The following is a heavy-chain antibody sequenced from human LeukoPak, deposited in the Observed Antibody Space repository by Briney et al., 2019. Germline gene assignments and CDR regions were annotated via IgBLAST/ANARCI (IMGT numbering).Heavy chain of an antibody. Sequence: GGSLRLSCAASGLTFSSYAVSWVRQAPGKGLEWASAISGSGGSTYYADSVKGRFTISRDNSKNTLYLQMNSLRAEDTAIYYCAKDGGGAVAGTGYYYYMDVWGKGTTVTVSS. V-gene: IGHV3-23*01. J-gene: IGHJ6*03. CDR1: GLTFSSYA. D-gene: IGHD6-13*01. CDR3: AKDGGGAVAGTGYYYYMDV. CDR2: ISGSGGST.